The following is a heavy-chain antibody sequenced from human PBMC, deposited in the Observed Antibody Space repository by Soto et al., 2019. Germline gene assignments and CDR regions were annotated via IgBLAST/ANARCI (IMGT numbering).Heavy chain of an antibody. Sequence: SLTCAVYGGSFSGYYWSWIRQPPGKGLEWIGEINHSGSTNYNPSLKSRVTISVDTSKNQFSLKLSSVTAAVTAVYYCARLSITGTDDYWGQGTLVTVSS. CDR3: ARLSITGTDDY. V-gene: IGHV4-34*01. CDR1: GGSFSGYY. D-gene: IGHD1-7*01. J-gene: IGHJ4*02. CDR2: INHSGST.